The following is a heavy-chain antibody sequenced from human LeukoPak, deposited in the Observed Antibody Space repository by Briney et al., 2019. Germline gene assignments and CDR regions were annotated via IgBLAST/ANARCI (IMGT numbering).Heavy chain of an antibody. J-gene: IGHJ4*02. D-gene: IGHD3-10*01. V-gene: IGHV3-9*03. Sequence: GGSLRLSCAGSGFTFDDYAMHWVRQAPGKGLEWVSGISWNSGNIGYADSVKGRFIVSRDNAKSSVYLRMNSLRDEDMALYYCAKGRSGYYYGSGPLDYWGQGTLVTVSS. CDR3: AKGRSGYYYGSGPLDY. CDR1: GFTFDDYA. CDR2: ISWNSGNI.